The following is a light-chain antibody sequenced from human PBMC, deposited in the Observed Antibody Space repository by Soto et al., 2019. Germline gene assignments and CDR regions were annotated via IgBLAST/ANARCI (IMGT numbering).Light chain of an antibody. J-gene: IGKJ1*01. CDR3: QQYGSSRT. CDR2: GAS. V-gene: IGKV3-20*01. Sequence: ENVLTQSPGTLSPSPGERVTLSCRASQGVSNNYLSWYQKKPGQATRLLIYGASNRGTGIPDRFSGSGSGTVFTLTISRLEPEDSALYYCQQYGSSRTFGPGTKVDI. CDR1: QGVSNNY.